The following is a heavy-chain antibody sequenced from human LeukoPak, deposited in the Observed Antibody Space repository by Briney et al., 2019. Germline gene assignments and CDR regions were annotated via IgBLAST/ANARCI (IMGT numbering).Heavy chain of an antibody. CDR1: GFTFSSYG. D-gene: IGHD3-22*01. J-gene: IGHJ4*02. CDR2: IRYDGSNK. CDR3: AKGPLDYYDSSGYYYVGSY. Sequence: PGGSPRLSCAASGFTFSSYGMHWVRQAPGKGLEWVAFIRYDGSNKYYADSVKGRFTISRDNSKNTLYLQMNSLRAEDTAVYYCAKGPLDYYDSSGYYYVGSYWGQGTLVTVSS. V-gene: IGHV3-30*02.